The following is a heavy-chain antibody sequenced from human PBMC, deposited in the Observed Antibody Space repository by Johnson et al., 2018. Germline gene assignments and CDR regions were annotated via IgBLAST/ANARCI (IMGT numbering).Heavy chain of an antibody. CDR3: AREGPEWLRYFQH. CDR1: GGSISSSSYY. D-gene: IGHD3-3*01. J-gene: IGHJ1*01. Sequence: QVQLQESGPGLVKPSETLSLTCTVSGGSISSSSYYWGWIRQPPGKGREWIGSINYSGSTYYKPSLKSRVTISVDTSKNQFSLKLSSVTAADTAVYYCAREGPEWLRYFQHWGQGTLVTVFS. V-gene: IGHV4-39*02. CDR2: INYSGST.